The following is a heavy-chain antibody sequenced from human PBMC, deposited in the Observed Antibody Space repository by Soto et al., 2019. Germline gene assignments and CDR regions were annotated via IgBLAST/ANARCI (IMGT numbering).Heavy chain of an antibody. CDR3: ARRPLNSNGAY. Sequence: EVQLVESGGGLIRPGGSLTLSCAASGFTVSSNDMSWVRQAPGKGLEWVSLIYSSGSTHYADSVKGRFTISRDNSKNTLYLQMNSLRAEDTAVYYCARRPLNSNGAYWGQGTLVTVSS. CDR1: GFTVSSND. V-gene: IGHV3-53*01. CDR2: IYSSGST. D-gene: IGHD3-22*01. J-gene: IGHJ4*02.